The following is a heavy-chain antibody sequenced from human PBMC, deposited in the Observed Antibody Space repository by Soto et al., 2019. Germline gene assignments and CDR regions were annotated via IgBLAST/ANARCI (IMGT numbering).Heavy chain of an antibody. D-gene: IGHD6-19*01. CDR3: AKEVSSGWYFDL. CDR1: GFTFSSYG. CDR2: ISYDGSNK. V-gene: IGHV3-30*18. Sequence: QVQLVESGGGVVQPGRSLRLSCAASGFTFSSYGMHWVRQAPGKGLEWVAVISYDGSNKHYADSVKGRFTISRDNSKNTLYLQMNSLRAEDTAVYYCAKEVSSGWYFDLWGRGTLVTVSS. J-gene: IGHJ2*01.